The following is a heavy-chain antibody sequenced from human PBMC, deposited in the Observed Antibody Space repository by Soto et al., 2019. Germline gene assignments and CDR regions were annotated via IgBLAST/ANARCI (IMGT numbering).Heavy chain of an antibody. V-gene: IGHV1-18*01. CDR2: ISAYNGNT. CDR1: GYTFTNYG. Sequence: QVQLVQSGAEVKKPGASVKVSCKASGYTFTNYGISWVRQAPGQGLEWMGWISAYNGNTKYAQKLEGRVTMTTDEARSTAYMELRSLRSGDTAVYYCARDAPPVDYWGQGTLVTVSS. J-gene: IGHJ4*02. CDR3: ARDAPPVDY.